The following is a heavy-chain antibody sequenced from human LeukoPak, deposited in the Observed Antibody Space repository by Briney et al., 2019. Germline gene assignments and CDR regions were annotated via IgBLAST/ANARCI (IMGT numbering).Heavy chain of an antibody. V-gene: IGHV4-39*01. Sequence: SETLSLTCTVSGGSISSSGYYWGWIRQPPGKGLEGIASIYYSGSTYYNPSLKSRVTISVDTSKNQLSLKLSSLTAADTAVYYCARHEYSGSYYGLSWFDPWGQRTLVTVSS. J-gene: IGHJ5*02. CDR1: GGSISSSGYY. CDR3: ARHEYSGSYYGLSWFDP. D-gene: IGHD1-26*01. CDR2: IYYSGST.